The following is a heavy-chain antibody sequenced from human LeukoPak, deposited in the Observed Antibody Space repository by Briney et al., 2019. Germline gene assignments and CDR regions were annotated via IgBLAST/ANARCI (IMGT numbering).Heavy chain of an antibody. CDR3: ARDGGYSYGYGFDY. Sequence: GASVKVSCKASGYTFTGYYMHWVRQAPGQGLEWMGWINPNSGGTNYAQKFQGRVTMTRDTSISTAYMELSRLRSDDTAVYYCARDGGYSYGYGFDYWGQGTLVTVSS. V-gene: IGHV1-2*02. D-gene: IGHD5-18*01. CDR2: INPNSGGT. CDR1: GYTFTGYY. J-gene: IGHJ4*02.